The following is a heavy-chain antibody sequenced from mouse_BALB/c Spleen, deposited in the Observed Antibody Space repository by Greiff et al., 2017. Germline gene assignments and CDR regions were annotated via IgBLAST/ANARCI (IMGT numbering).Heavy chain of an antibody. V-gene: IGHV1-63*02. Sequence: QVQLKESGAELVRPGTSVKISCKASGYTFTNYWLGWVKQRPGHGLEWIGDIYPGGGYTNYNEKFKGKATLTADTSSSTAYMQLSSLTSEDSAVYFCARRGSFYAMDYWGQGTSVTVSS. J-gene: IGHJ4*01. CDR1: GYTFTNYW. CDR2: IYPGGGYT. CDR3: ARRGSFYAMDY.